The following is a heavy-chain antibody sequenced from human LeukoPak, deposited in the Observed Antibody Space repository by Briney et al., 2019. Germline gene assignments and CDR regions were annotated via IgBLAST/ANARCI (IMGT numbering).Heavy chain of an antibody. CDR3: ARPSGSVTIFGVVDYFDS. V-gene: IGHV3-30*04. CDR1: GFTFSSYG. Sequence: PGGSLRLSCQVSGFTFSSYGMNWVRQAPGKGLDWVASVAYDGSNEDYAESVKGRFTISRDNSKNMLYLQMNSLRAEDTAVYFCARPSGSVTIFGVVDYFDSWGPGTLVTVSS. J-gene: IGHJ4*02. D-gene: IGHD3-3*01. CDR2: VAYDGSNE.